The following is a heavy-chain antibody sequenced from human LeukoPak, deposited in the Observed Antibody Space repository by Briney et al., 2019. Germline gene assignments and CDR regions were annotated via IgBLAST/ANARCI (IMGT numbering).Heavy chain of an antibody. CDR3: AGHRGVFVLYYDILTGSSYYFDY. CDR1: GGCFSGYY. Sequence: PSETLSLTCAVYGGCFSGYYWCWIRQHPGKGLEWIGEINHSGSTNYNPSLKSRVTISVDTSKKQFSLKLSSVTDADTAVYYCAGHRGVFVLYYDILTGSSYYFDYWGQGTLVTVSS. J-gene: IGHJ4*02. V-gene: IGHV4-34*01. CDR2: INHSGST. D-gene: IGHD3-9*01.